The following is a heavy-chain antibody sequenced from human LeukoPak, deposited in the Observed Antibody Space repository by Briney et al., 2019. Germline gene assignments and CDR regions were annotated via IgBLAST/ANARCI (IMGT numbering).Heavy chain of an antibody. Sequence: SVKVSCKASGGTFSSDSFSWVRQAPGQGLEWMGGIIPVFGTARYAQKFQGRVTITTDESTSTAYLEVNSLRSDDTAVYYCARDRRPQLNNGFARWGRGPLVTVS. CDR2: IIPVFGTA. D-gene: IGHD3-10*01. CDR1: GGTFSSDS. J-gene: IGHJ5*02. V-gene: IGHV1-69*05. CDR3: ARDRRPQLNNGFAR.